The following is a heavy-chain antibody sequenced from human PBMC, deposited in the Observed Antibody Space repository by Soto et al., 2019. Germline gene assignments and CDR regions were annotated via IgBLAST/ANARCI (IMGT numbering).Heavy chain of an antibody. CDR2: VTAYNGNA. D-gene: IGHD3-9*01. V-gene: IGHV1-18*01. CDR3: ARGDRYFDWFGNGMDV. Sequence: QVQLVQSGAEVKKPGASVKVSCKASGYTFTNYGINWVRQAPGQGLEWMGWVTAYNGNANYVQRLQDRVTMTTDTSTSTASMDLRSLRFDDTAVYYCARGDRYFDWFGNGMDVWGQGTTVTVSS. CDR1: GYTFTNYG. J-gene: IGHJ6*02.